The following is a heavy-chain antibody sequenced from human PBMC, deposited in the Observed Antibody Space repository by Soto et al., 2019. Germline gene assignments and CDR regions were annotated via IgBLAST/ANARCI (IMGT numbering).Heavy chain of an antibody. CDR1: GDSVSSNSAA. CDR3: AGTTSHQWYYMDV. D-gene: IGHD1-7*01. Sequence: SQTLSLTCAISGDSVSSNSAAWNWIRLSPSRGLEWLARTYYRSRWYNDYAVSVRSRITVNPDTSKNQFSLQLTFVTPEDTAVYYCAGTTSHQWYYMDVWGKGTTVTGSS. V-gene: IGHV6-1*01. CDR2: TYYRSRWYN. J-gene: IGHJ6*03.